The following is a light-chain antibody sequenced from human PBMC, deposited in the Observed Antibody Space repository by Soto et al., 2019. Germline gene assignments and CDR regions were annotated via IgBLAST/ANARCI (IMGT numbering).Light chain of an antibody. CDR2: GAS. V-gene: IGKV3-20*01. J-gene: IGKJ4*01. Sequence: EIVLTQSPGTLSLSPGERATLSCRASKSVSSSYLAWNQQKPGQAPRLLIYGASSRATGIPDRFSGSGSGTDFTLTISRLEPEDFAVYYCQEYDSSPLTFGGGTKVEIK. CDR1: KSVSSSY. CDR3: QEYDSSPLT.